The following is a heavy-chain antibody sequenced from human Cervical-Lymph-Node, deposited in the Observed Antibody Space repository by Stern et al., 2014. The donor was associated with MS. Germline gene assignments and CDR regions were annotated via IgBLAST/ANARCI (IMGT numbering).Heavy chain of an antibody. V-gene: IGHV4-39*01. Sequence: QVQLVESGPGLVKPSETLSLTCSVSGGSISRSTYYWGWIRQPPGKGLEWIGSIYYSGTTYYNPSLKSRVTIDTSTNPLSLRLTSGTAADTAVYYCARHDGWLPHYWSQGTLVTVSS. CDR3: ARHDGWLPHY. CDR1: GGSISRSTYY. D-gene: IGHD5-12*01. J-gene: IGHJ4*02. CDR2: IYYSGTT.